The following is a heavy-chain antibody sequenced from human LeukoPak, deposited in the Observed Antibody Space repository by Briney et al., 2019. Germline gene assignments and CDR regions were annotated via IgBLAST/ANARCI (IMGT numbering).Heavy chain of an antibody. J-gene: IGHJ5*02. CDR1: GFXVSGNY. Sequence: GGSLRLSCAASGFXVSGNYMSWVRQTPGKGPEVVSLIYSGGTTYYADSVKGRFTISRDTSRNALILQMNSLTVEDTAVYYCARDPFSWGQGTLVTVSP. V-gene: IGHV3-66*01. CDR3: ARDPFS. CDR2: IYSGGTT.